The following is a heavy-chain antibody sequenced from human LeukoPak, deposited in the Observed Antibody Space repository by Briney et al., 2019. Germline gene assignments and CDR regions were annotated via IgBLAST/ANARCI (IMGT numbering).Heavy chain of an antibody. D-gene: IGHD4-17*01. CDR1: GFTFSSYA. CDR3: AKEREATVTSFAIDY. J-gene: IGHJ4*02. V-gene: IGHV3-23*01. Sequence: GGSLRLSCAASGFTFSSYAMSWVRQAPGKGLEWVSAISGSGGSTYYADSVKGRFTISRDNSKNTQYLQMNSLRAEDTAVYYCAKEREATVTSFAIDYWGQGTLVTVSS. CDR2: ISGSGGST.